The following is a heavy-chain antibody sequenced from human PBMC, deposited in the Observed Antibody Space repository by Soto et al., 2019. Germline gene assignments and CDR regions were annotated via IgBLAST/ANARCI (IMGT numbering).Heavy chain of an antibody. CDR1: GGSISSSSYY. Sequence: SETLSLTCTVSGGSISSSSYYWGWIRQPPGKGLEWIGSIYYSGSTYYNPSLKSRVTMSVDTSKNQFSLKLSSVTAADTAVYYCARQGQTAFDIWGQGTMVTVSS. V-gene: IGHV4-39*01. CDR2: IYYSGST. J-gene: IGHJ3*02. CDR3: ARQGQTAFDI.